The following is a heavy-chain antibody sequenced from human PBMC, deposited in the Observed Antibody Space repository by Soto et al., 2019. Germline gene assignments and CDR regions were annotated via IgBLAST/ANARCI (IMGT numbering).Heavy chain of an antibody. Sequence: SVWVSCKTSGLTFFDSAVHWVRQPRGHRLGWCGWIVVGRGSTNYAQKFQGRVTMTRDRSTNTVYMEMSMLKCEASSVFYCATEVLTYSNDSSRYYFDSFDTWG. CDR1: GLTFFDSA. V-gene: IGHV1-58*01. D-gene: IGHD3-22*01. CDR3: ATEVLTYSNDSSRYYFDSFDT. J-gene: IGHJ3*02. CDR2: IVVGRGST.